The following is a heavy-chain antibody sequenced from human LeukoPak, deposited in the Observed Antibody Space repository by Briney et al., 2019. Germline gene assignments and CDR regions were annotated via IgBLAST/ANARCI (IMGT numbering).Heavy chain of an antibody. CDR2: IKSKTDGGTT. CDR1: GFTFSSYE. D-gene: IGHD3-9*01. CDR3: TTNTGYNGYFDY. V-gene: IGHV3-15*01. Sequence: PGGSLRLSCAASGFTFSSYEMNWVRQAPGKGLEWVGRIKSKTDGGTTDYAAPVKGRFTISRDDSKNTLYLQMNSLKTEDTAVYYCTTNTGYNGYFDYWGQGTLVTVSS. J-gene: IGHJ4*02.